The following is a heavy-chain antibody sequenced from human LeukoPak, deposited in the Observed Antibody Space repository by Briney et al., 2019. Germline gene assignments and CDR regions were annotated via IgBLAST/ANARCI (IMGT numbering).Heavy chain of an antibody. V-gene: IGHV3-48*01. CDR3: ARDTRSLMDV. Sequence: PGGSLRLSCAASGFTFSTYSMNWVRQAPGKGLEWLSYISSSSGTIYYADSVKGRFTISRDNAKNSLYLQMNSLRAEDTAVHYCARDTRSLMDVWGQGTTVTVSS. CDR2: ISSSSGTI. D-gene: IGHD3-16*02. CDR1: GFTFSTYS. J-gene: IGHJ6*02.